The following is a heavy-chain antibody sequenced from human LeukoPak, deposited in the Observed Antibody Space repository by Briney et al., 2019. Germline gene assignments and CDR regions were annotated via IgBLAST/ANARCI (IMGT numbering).Heavy chain of an antibody. D-gene: IGHD1-26*01. CDR1: GGTFSSYA. V-gene: IGHV1-18*01. CDR2: ISAYNGNT. J-gene: IGHJ4*02. CDR3: ARRIVGAKPHFDY. Sequence: ASVKVSCKASGGTFSSYAISWVRQAPGQGLEWMGWISAYNGNTNYAQKLQGRVTMTTDTSTSTAYMELRSLRSDDTAVYYCARRIVGAKPHFDYWGQGTLVTVSS.